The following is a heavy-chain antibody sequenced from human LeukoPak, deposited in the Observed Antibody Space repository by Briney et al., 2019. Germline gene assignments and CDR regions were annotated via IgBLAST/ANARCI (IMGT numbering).Heavy chain of an antibody. J-gene: IGHJ4*02. CDR3: TRYSGSYYGFDY. CDR2: LNSDGSTT. Sequence: PGGSLRLCCAASGFTFSNYWMHWVRQAPGKGLVWISRLNSDGSTTSYADSVKGRFTISRDNAKNTLYLQMNSLRAEDTAVYYCTRYSGSYYGFDYWGQGTLVTVSS. D-gene: IGHD1-26*01. V-gene: IGHV3-74*01. CDR1: GFTFSNYW.